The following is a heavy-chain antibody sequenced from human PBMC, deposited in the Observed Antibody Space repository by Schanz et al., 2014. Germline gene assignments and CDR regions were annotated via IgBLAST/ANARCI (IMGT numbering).Heavy chain of an antibody. J-gene: IGHJ4*02. Sequence: EVQLVESGGGLVQPGGSLRLSCATSGFSLDIFAVSWVRQAPGKGLVWVSRINGDGSNTDYADSVTGRFTISRDNAKNTLYLQMNSLRPEDTAVYYCARGGFGEVSYFDYWGQGTLVTVSS. V-gene: IGHV3-23*04. CDR3: ARGGFGEVSYFDY. D-gene: IGHD3-10*01. CDR2: INGDGSNT. CDR1: GFSLDIFA.